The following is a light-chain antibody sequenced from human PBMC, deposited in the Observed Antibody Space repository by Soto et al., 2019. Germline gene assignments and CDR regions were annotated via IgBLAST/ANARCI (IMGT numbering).Light chain of an antibody. CDR1: QSLTNSF. V-gene: IGKV3-20*01. CDR3: QQYGSSPST. CDR2: DTS. Sequence: EIVLTQSPGTLSLSPGERATLSCRASQSLTNSFIAWYQQKPGQAPRLLIYDTSSRATGIPDRFSGSGSGTDFTLTISGLEPEDFAVYYCQQYGSSPSTFGQGTKVDIK. J-gene: IGKJ1*01.